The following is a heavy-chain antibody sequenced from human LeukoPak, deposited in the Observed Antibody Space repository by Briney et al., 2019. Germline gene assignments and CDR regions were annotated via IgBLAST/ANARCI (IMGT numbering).Heavy chain of an antibody. D-gene: IGHD1-1*01. CDR3: AKDWKTWNQEFDA. Sequence: GGSLRLSCAASGFIFSGYAMTWVRQAPGKGLEWVSTISGSGGTTYYADSVRGRFTISRDNSGNTLYLQMNSLRAEDTAVYYCAKDWKTWNQEFDAWGQGTLVTVSS. CDR2: ISGSGGTT. V-gene: IGHV3-23*01. J-gene: IGHJ5*02. CDR1: GFIFSGYA.